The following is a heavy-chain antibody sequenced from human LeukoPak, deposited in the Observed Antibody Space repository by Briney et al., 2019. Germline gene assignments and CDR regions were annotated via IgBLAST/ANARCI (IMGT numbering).Heavy chain of an antibody. CDR2: INPSGGST. CDR3: ARARGTNSWDTGVFQH. D-gene: IGHD6-13*01. V-gene: IGHV1-46*01. Sequence: GASVKVSCKASGYTFTSYYMHWVRQAPGQGLEWMGIINPSGGSTSYAQKFQGRVTMTRDTSTSTVYMELSSLRSEDTAVYYCARARGTNSWDTGVFQHWGQGTLVTVSS. CDR1: GYTFTSYY. J-gene: IGHJ1*01.